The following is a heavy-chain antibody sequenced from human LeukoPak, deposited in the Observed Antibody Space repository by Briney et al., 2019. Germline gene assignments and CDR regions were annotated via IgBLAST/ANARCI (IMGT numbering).Heavy chain of an antibody. CDR1: GFTFSSYA. V-gene: IGHV3-30-3*01. CDR2: ISYGGSNK. J-gene: IGHJ4*02. Sequence: PGGSLRLSCAASGFTFSSYAMHWVRQAPGKGLEWVAVISYGGSNKYYADSVKGRFTISRDNAKNSLYLQMNSLRAEDTAVYYCASGGLPCRYWGQGTLVTVSS. D-gene: IGHD3-10*01. CDR3: ASGGLPCRY.